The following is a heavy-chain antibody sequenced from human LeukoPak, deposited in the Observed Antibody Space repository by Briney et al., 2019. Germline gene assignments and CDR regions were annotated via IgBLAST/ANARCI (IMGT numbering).Heavy chain of an antibody. CDR3: AKEWDTAMVIDY. V-gene: IGHV3-30*18. CDR1: GFTFSSYG. Sequence: GGSLRLSCAASGFTFSSYGMHWVRQAPDKGLEWMAVISYDGSNKYYADSVKGRFTISRDNSKNTLYLQMNSLRAEDTAVYYCAKEWDTAMVIDYWGQGTLVTVSS. CDR2: ISYDGSNK. D-gene: IGHD5-18*01. J-gene: IGHJ4*02.